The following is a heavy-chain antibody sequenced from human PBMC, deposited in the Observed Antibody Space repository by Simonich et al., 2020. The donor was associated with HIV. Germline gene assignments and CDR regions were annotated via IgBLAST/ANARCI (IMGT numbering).Heavy chain of an antibody. CDR3: ARDGRKGSSTSCSDY. CDR2: INSSSSYI. CDR1: GFTFSSYS. Sequence: EVQLVESGGGLVKPGGSLRLSCAASGFTFSSYSMNWVRQAPGKGLEWVSSINSSSSYIDYADSVKGRFTISRDNAKNSLYLQMNSLRAEDTAVYYCARDGRKGSSTSCSDYWGQGTLVTVSS. D-gene: IGHD2-2*01. J-gene: IGHJ4*02. V-gene: IGHV3-21*01.